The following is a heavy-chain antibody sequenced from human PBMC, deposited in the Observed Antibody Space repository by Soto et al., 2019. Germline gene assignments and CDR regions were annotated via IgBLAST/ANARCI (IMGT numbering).Heavy chain of an antibody. CDR2: INAGNGNT. D-gene: IGHD3-3*01. CDR1: GYTFTSYA. Sequence: GASVKVSCKASGYTFTSYAMHWVRQAPGQRLEWMGWINAGNGNTKYSQKFQGRVTITRDTSASTAYMELSSLRSEDTAAYYCARDLYYDFWSGRPDQNYYGMDVWGQGTTVTVSS. J-gene: IGHJ6*02. CDR3: ARDLYYDFWSGRPDQNYYGMDV. V-gene: IGHV1-3*01.